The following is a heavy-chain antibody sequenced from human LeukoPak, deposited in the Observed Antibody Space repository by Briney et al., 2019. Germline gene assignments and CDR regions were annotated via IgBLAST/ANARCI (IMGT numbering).Heavy chain of an antibody. J-gene: IGHJ3*02. Sequence: ASVKVSCKASGYTFTSYGISWVRQAPGQGLEWMGWISAYNGNTNYAQKLQGRVTMTTDTSTSTAYMELRSLSSDDTAAYYCARDLVVVPAAKLDFPIAFDIWGQGTMVTVSS. CDR1: GYTFTSYG. D-gene: IGHD2-2*01. CDR2: ISAYNGNT. V-gene: IGHV1-18*01. CDR3: ARDLVVVPAAKLDFPIAFDI.